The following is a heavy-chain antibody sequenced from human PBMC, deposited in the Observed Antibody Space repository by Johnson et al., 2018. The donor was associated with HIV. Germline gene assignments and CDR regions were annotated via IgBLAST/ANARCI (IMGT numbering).Heavy chain of an antibody. Sequence: QVQLVESGGGLVKPGGSLRLSCAVSGFTFSSYPMHWVRQAPGKGLEWVAVISSDGSKKYYVDSVKGRFTISRDNAKKSLYLQMNSLRAEDTAVYYCARACRDGYTSDAFDIWVQGTMVTVSS. CDR1: GFTFSSYP. V-gene: IGHV3-30*04. CDR2: ISSDGSKK. J-gene: IGHJ3*02. CDR3: ARACRDGYTSDAFDI. D-gene: IGHD5-24*01.